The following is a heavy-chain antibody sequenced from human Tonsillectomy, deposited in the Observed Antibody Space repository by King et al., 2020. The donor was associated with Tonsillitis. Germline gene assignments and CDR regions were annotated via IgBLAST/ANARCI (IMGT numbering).Heavy chain of an antibody. J-gene: IGHJ4*02. CDR2: ISGSGGST. CDR1: GFTFSSYA. CDR3: ATLPKNRITMIVVDY. Sequence: VQLVESGGGFVQPGGSLRLSCAASGFTFSSYAMSWVRQAPGKGLEWVSAISGSGGSTYYADSVKGRFTISRDNSKNTLYLQMNSLRAEDTAVYYCATLPKNRITMIVVDYWGQGTLVTVSS. D-gene: IGHD3-22*01. V-gene: IGHV3-23*04.